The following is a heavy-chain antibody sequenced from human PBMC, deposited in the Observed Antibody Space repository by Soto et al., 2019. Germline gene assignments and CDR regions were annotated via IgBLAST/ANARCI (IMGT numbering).Heavy chain of an antibody. V-gene: IGHV3-48*03. J-gene: IGHJ4*02. Sequence: PGGSLRLSCAASGFTFSSYEMNWVRQAPGKGLEWVSYISCTGTSMDYADSVKGRFTISRDNAKNSLHLQLNSLRDEDTAVYYCARETHFIDYWGQGTLVSVSA. CDR2: ISCTGTSM. CDR3: ARETHFIDY. CDR1: GFTFSSYE.